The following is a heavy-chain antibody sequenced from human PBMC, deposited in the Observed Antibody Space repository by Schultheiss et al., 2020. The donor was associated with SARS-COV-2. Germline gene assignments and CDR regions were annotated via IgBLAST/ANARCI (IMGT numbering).Heavy chain of an antibody. J-gene: IGHJ4*02. D-gene: IGHD6-13*01. V-gene: IGHV4-59*01. Sequence: SQTLSLTCAVYGGSFSGYYWSWIRQPPGKGLEWIGYIYYSGSTNYNPSLKSRVTMSIHTSKNQFSLKLSSVTAADTAVYYCARFIAAAGGAWNWGQGTLVTVSS. CDR1: GGSFSGYY. CDR2: IYYSGST. CDR3: ARFIAAAGGAWN.